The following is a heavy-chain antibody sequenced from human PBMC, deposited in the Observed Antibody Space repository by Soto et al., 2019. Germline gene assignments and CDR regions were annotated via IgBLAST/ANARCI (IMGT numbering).Heavy chain of an antibody. J-gene: IGHJ6*03. D-gene: IGHD3-3*01. CDR3: AKPFLEWLTKPKKKYYYYYYMDV. CDR2: ISGSGGST. V-gene: IGHV3-23*01. CDR1: GFTFSSYA. Sequence: GGSLRLSCAASGFTFSSYAMSWVRQAPGKGLEWVSAISGSGGSTYYADSVKGRFTISRDNSKNTLYLQMNSLRAEDTAVYYCAKPFLEWLTKPKKKYYYYYYMDVWGKGTTVTVS.